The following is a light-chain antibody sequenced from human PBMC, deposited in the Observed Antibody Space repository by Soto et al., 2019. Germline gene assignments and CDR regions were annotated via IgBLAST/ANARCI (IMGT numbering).Light chain of an antibody. CDR3: SSYTSSSTLV. Sequence: QYALTQPASVSGSPGQSITLACTGTSSDVGGYNYVSWYQQHPGKAPKLMIYEVSNRPSGVSNRFSGSKSGNTASLTISGLQAEDEADYYCSSYTSSSTLVFGGGTKVTVL. V-gene: IGLV2-14*01. CDR2: EVS. CDR1: SSDVGGYNY. J-gene: IGLJ3*02.